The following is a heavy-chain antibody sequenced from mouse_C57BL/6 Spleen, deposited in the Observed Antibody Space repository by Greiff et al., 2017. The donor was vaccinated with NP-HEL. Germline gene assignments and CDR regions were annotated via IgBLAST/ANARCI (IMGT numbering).Heavy chain of an antibody. CDR1: GYTFTNYW. J-gene: IGHJ1*03. V-gene: IGHV1-63*01. D-gene: IGHD4-1*01. Sequence: QVQLKQSGAELVRPGTSVKMSCKASGYTFTNYWIGWAKQRPGHGLEWIGDIYPGGGYTNYNEKFKGKATLTADKSSSTAYMQFSSLTSEDSAIYYCARRANFHWYFDVWGTGTTVTVSS. CDR2: IYPGGGYT. CDR3: ARRANFHWYFDV.